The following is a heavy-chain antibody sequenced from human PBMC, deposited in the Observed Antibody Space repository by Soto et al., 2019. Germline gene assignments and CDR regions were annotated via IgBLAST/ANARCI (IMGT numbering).Heavy chain of an antibody. CDR3: ATDVRGTYYCCMDV. CDR2: ISWNGVVI. D-gene: IGHD2-15*01. V-gene: IGHV3-9*01. CDR1: GMKFDDYA. J-gene: IGHJ6*02. Sequence: EVQLVESGGGLVQPGRSLRLSCATSGMKFDDYAIYWVRQAPGKGLEWVSGISWNGVVIGYADSVKGRFTISRDNAKKSVFLQMNSLRAEDTALYYCATDVRGTYYCCMDVWLQSTTVTVSS.